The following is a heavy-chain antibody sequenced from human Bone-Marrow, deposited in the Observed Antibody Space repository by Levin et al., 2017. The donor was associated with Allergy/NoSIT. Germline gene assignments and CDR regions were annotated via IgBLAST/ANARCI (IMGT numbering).Heavy chain of an antibody. CDR2: IYYSGST. CDR1: GGSVSSEGYY. D-gene: IGHD5-18*01. CDR3: AREVGTARYGMDV. Sequence: SETLSLTCTVSGGSVSSEGYYWSWIRQPPGKGLEWIGFIYYSGSTNYNPSLKSRITISLDTYKNQFSLKLTSVTAADTAVCYCAREVGTARYGMDVRGQGTTVTVSS. V-gene: IGHV4-61*08. J-gene: IGHJ6*02.